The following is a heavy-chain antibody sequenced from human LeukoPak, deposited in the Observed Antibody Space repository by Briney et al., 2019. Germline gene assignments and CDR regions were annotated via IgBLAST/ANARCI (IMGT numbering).Heavy chain of an antibody. CDR1: GFTVSSNY. D-gene: IGHD1/OR15-1a*01. CDR2: IYSGGDT. Sequence: GGSLRLSRAASGFTVSSNYMSWVRQAPGKGLEWVSVIYSGGDTYYTDSVKGRFTISRDNSKNTLYLQMNSLRAEDTAVYYCARSNCNSCYLGVWYYFDYWGQGTLVTVSS. V-gene: IGHV3-66*01. J-gene: IGHJ4*02. CDR3: ARSNCNSCYLGVWYYFDY.